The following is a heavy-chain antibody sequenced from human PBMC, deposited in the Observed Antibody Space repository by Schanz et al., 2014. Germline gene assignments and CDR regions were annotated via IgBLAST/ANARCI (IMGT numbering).Heavy chain of an antibody. CDR3: AKDRSWDYDSSGYFDY. CDR2: VPFDGSQK. CDR1: GLTFTSAW. J-gene: IGHJ4*02. V-gene: IGHV3-30*02. D-gene: IGHD3-22*01. Sequence: VQLVESGGGLVKPGGSLRLSCATSGLTFTSAWMSWVRQAPGKGLEWVAFVPFDGSQKFYADSVKGRFTISRDNSKNTVYLQMNSLRAEDTAVYYCAKDRSWDYDSSGYFDYWGQGTLVAVSS.